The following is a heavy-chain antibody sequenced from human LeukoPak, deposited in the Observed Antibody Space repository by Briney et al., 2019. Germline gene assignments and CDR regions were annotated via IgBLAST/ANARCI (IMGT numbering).Heavy chain of an antibody. D-gene: IGHD5-12*01. V-gene: IGHV4-31*03. CDR1: GGSISSGGYY. CDR2: IYYSGST. CDR3: ARDVATTYFDY. J-gene: IGHJ4*02. Sequence: SQTLPLTCTVSGGSISSGGYYWSWIRQHPGKGLEWIGYIYYSGSTYYNPSLKSRVTISVDTSKNQFSLKLSSVTAADTAVYYCARDVATTYFDYWGQGTLVTVSS.